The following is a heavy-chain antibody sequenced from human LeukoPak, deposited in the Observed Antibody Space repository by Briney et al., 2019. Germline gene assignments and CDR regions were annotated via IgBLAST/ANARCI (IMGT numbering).Heavy chain of an antibody. J-gene: IGHJ3*02. V-gene: IGHV3-23*01. CDR3: ARVTEDAFDI. D-gene: IGHD1-20*01. CDR2: ISGSGGST. CDR1: GFTFSSYA. Sequence: GGSLRLSCAASGFTFSSYAMSWVRQAPGKGLEWVSAISGSGGSTYYADSVKGRFTISRDNAKNSLSLQMDSLRAEDTAVYYCARVTEDAFDIWGQGTMVTVSS.